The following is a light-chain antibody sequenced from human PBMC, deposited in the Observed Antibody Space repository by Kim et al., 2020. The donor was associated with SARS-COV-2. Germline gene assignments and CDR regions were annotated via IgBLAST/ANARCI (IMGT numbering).Light chain of an antibody. CDR2: EDK. Sequence: SYDLTQPPSVSVSPGQTARITCSGDALSKRYAYWYQQKSGRAPVLVIYEDKKRPSGIPERFSGSNSGTMATLTISGAQVDDEADYYCFATDNSGDRRRLFGGGTQLTVL. J-gene: IGLJ2*01. CDR3: FATDNSGDRRRL. CDR1: ALSKRY. V-gene: IGLV3-10*01.